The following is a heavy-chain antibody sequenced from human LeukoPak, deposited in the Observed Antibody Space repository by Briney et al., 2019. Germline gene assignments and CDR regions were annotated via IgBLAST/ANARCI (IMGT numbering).Heavy chain of an antibody. D-gene: IGHD6-25*01. J-gene: IGHJ4*02. V-gene: IGHV4-34*01. CDR2: INHSGST. CDR3: ARGQLRLSN. CDR1: GGSFNGYY. Sequence: PSETLSLTCAVYGGSFNGYYWTWIRQPPGKGLEWIGEINHSGSTDYNPSLKSRVTISVDTSKNQFSLKLNSVTAADTAVYYCARGQLRLSNWGQGSLVIISS.